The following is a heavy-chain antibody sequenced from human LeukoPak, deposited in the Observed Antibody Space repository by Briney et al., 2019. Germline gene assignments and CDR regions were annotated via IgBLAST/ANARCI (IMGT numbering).Heavy chain of an antibody. J-gene: IGHJ3*02. D-gene: IGHD3-9*01. CDR3: ARGLYYDILTGRIRGRAFDI. Sequence: GGSLRLSCAASGFTFSSYDMHWVRQATGKGLEWVSAIGTAGDTYYPGSVKGRFTISRENAKNSLYLQMNSLRAGDTAVYYCARGLYYDILTGRIRGRAFDIWGQGTMVTVSS. V-gene: IGHV3-13*01. CDR2: IGTAGDT. CDR1: GFTFSSYD.